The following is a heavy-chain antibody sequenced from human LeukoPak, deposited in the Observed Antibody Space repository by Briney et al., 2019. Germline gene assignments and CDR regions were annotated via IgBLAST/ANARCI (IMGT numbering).Heavy chain of an antibody. CDR2: IIPLLGVA. CDR1: GYTFTEYY. D-gene: IGHD5-12*01. CDR3: ARAKGIVTTIAFDY. Sequence: SVKVSCKASGYTFTEYYMHWVRQAPGQGLEWVGRIIPLLGVADYAQKFQGRVTITADKFTSTAYMDLSSLRSEDTAVYYCARAKGIVTTIAFDYWGQGTLVTVSS. J-gene: IGHJ4*02. V-gene: IGHV1-69*04.